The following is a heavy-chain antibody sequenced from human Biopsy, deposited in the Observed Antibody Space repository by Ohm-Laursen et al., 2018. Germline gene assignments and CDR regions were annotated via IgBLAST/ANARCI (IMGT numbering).Heavy chain of an antibody. Sequence: SQRLSCTSSGFTFDDSAMHWVRQSIGKGPEKVSAIIWNSGSIDYADSVKGRFTISRDNAETSLYQQMNSLRAEDTALYYCAKVKCDSGGTTTPSMDVWGQGTTVTVSS. CDR2: IIWNSGSI. CDR1: GFTFDDSA. D-gene: IGHD1-26*01. V-gene: IGHV3-9*01. J-gene: IGHJ6*02. CDR3: AKVKCDSGGTTTPSMDV.